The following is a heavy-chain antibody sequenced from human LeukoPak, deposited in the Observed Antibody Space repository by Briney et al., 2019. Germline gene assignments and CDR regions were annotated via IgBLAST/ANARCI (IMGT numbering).Heavy chain of an antibody. Sequence: GGSLRLSCAASGFTFSSYEMNWVRQAPGKGLEWVSYISSSGSTIYYADSVKGRFTISRDNAKNSLYLQMNSLRAEDTAVYYCAREPPQVDAFDIWGQGTMVTVSS. CDR2: ISSSGSTI. CDR1: GFTFSSYE. CDR3: AREPPQVDAFDI. J-gene: IGHJ3*02. V-gene: IGHV3-48*03.